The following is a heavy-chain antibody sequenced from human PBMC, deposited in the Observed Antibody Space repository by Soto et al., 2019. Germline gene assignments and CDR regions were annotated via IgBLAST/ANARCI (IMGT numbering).Heavy chain of an antibody. V-gene: IGHV3-23*01. CDR2: ISGRGSGT. D-gene: IGHD2-15*01. Sequence: GSLRLSCAASGFTFTSYAMSCVRQAPGKGLEWVSAISGRGSGTYYADSVKGRFTISRDHSENTLYLQMNSLRAEDTAVYYCAPLARSGGRVAFDYLGQGTLVTVSS. CDR1: GFTFTSYA. J-gene: IGHJ4*02. CDR3: APLARSGGRVAFDY.